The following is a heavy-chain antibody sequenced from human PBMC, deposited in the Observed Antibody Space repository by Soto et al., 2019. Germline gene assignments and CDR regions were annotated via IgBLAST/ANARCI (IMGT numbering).Heavy chain of an antibody. CDR1: GGSISSYY. Sequence: SETLSLTCTVSGGSISSYYWSWIRQPPGKGLEWIGYIYYSGSTNYNPSLKSRVTISVDTSKNQFSLKLSSVTAADTAVYYCARGRVGAIAIDAFDIWGQGTMVTVAS. CDR3: ARGRVGAIAIDAFDI. J-gene: IGHJ3*02. CDR2: IYYSGST. V-gene: IGHV4-59*01. D-gene: IGHD1-26*01.